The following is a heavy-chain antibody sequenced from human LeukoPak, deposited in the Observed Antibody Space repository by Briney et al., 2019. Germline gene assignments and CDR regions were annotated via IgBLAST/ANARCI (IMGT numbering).Heavy chain of an antibody. Sequence: GGSLRLSCAASGFTFSSYAMSWVRQAPGKGLEWVSAISGSGGSTYYADSVKGRFTISRDNSKNTLYLQMNSLRAEDTAVYYCAKAYGSGSYPGSRWVDCWGQGTLVTVSS. CDR2: ISGSGGST. CDR3: AKAYGSGSYPGSRWVDC. V-gene: IGHV3-23*01. J-gene: IGHJ4*02. CDR1: GFTFSSYA. D-gene: IGHD3-10*01.